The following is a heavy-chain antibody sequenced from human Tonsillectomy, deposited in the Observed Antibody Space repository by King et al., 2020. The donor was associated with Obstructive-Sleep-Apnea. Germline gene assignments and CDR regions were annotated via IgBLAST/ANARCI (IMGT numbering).Heavy chain of an antibody. D-gene: IGHD3-9*01. CDR3: ARDNYDILTGYRYDMDV. Sequence: QLVQSGGGLVQPGGSLRLSCAASGFTFSSYDMHWVRQATGKGLEWVSAIGTAGDTYYPGSVKGRFTISRENAKNSLLLQMNSLGAGDTAVYYCARDNYDILTGYRYDMDVWGQGTTVTVSS. CDR2: IGTAGDT. CDR1: GFTFSSYD. J-gene: IGHJ6*02. V-gene: IGHV3-13*01.